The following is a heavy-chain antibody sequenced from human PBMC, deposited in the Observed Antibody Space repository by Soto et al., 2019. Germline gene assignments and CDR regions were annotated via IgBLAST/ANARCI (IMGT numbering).Heavy chain of an antibody. J-gene: IGHJ4*02. V-gene: IGHV3-23*01. CDR3: AKRYGSTWYQFDY. CDR1: GFTFSGYA. CDR2: IYANGITM. Sequence: ESGGDLVQPGGSLRLSCAASGFTFSGYAMSWVRQAPGKGLEWVSVIYANGITMNYADSVKGRFTISRDNSKNTLSLQMNSLRAEDTAVYYCAKRYGSTWYQFDYWGQGTLVTVSS. D-gene: IGHD6-13*01.